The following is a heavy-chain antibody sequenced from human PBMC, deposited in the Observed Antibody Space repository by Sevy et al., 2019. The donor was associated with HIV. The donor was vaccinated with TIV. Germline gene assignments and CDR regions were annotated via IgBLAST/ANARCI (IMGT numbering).Heavy chain of an antibody. D-gene: IGHD3-22*01. J-gene: IGHJ6*03. CDR3: ARVGITMIDYYYYYMDV. CDR2: ISSSSSYI. Sequence: GGCLRLSCAASGFTFSSYSMNWVRQAPGKGLEWVSSISSSSSYIYYADSVKGRFTISRDNAKNSLYLQMNSLRAEDTAVYYCARVGITMIDYYYYYMDVWGKGTTVTVSS. V-gene: IGHV3-21*01. CDR1: GFTFSSYS.